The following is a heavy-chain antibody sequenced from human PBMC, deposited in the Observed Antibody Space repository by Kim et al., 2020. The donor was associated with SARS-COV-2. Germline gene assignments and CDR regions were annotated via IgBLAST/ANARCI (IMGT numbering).Heavy chain of an antibody. CDR1: GFAVSSYH. CDR2: IYTSGET. CDR3: TRVEVGGPSWVPFGF. D-gene: IGHD1-26*01. V-gene: IGHV3-53*01. Sequence: GGSLRLSCAVSGFAVSSYHITWVRQSPEKGLEWVSVIYTSGETYYADSVKGRFTISRDNSKNMVYLQMNRLRVDETALYYCTRVEVGGPSWVPFGFWGQGTLVTVSS. J-gene: IGHJ4*02.